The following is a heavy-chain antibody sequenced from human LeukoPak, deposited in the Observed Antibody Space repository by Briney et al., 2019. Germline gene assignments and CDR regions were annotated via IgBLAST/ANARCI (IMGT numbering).Heavy chain of an antibody. V-gene: IGHV3-30*18. Sequence: GRSLRLSCAASGFTFSSYGLHWVRQAPGKGLEWVAVISYDGNNKYYADSVKGRFTISRDNSKNTLYLQMSSLRGEDTAVYYCAKDRHPFSGGTYMDYWGQGTLVTVSS. CDR1: GFTFSSYG. CDR2: ISYDGNNK. CDR3: AKDRHPFSGGTYMDY. J-gene: IGHJ4*02. D-gene: IGHD1-26*01.